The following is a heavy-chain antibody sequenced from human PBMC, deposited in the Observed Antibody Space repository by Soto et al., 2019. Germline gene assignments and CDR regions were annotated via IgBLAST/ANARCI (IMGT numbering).Heavy chain of an antibody. D-gene: IGHD1-20*01. Sequence: GASVKVSCKASGYTFTSYAMHWVRHAPGQRLGWMGWSNADNGNTKYSQKCQGRVTITRDTSASTAYMELSSMRSEDTAVYYCARGITLPTPLDYWGQGTLVTVSS. CDR1: GYTFTSYA. CDR2: SNADNGNT. CDR3: ARGITLPTPLDY. V-gene: IGHV1-3*01. J-gene: IGHJ4*02.